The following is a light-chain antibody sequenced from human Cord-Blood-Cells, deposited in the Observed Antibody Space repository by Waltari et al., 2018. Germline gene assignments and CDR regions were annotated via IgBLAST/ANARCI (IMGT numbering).Light chain of an antibody. CDR3: QQYYSTPRT. CDR1: QSVLYSSNNKNY. Sequence: DIVMTQSPDSLAVALGERATINSKSSQSVLYSSNNKNYLAWYQQKPGQTPKLLIYWASTRESGVPDRFSGSGSGTDFTLTISSLQAEDVAVYYCQQYYSTPRTFGQGTKVEIK. J-gene: IGKJ1*01. V-gene: IGKV4-1*01. CDR2: WAS.